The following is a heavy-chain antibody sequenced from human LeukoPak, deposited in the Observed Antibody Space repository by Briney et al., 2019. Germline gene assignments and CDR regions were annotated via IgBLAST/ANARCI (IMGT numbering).Heavy chain of an antibody. J-gene: IGHJ6*03. CDR3: ARVIGHQLLFGSYYYYYYMDV. D-gene: IGHD2-2*01. V-gene: IGHV1-18*01. CDR1: GYTFTSCG. CDR2: ISAYNGNT. Sequence: GASVKVSCKASGYTFTSCGIRWVRQAPSQGVQWMGWISAYNGNTNNAKKLQGRVTMNTDTSTSTAYMELRSLRSDDTAVYYCARVIGHQLLFGSYYYYYYMDVWGKGTTVTISS.